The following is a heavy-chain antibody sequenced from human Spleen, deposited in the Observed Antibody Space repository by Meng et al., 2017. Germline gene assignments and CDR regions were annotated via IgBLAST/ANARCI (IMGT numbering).Heavy chain of an antibody. V-gene: IGHV3-74*01. CDR1: GFTFNDYW. D-gene: IGHD6-19*01. CDR2: ISTDGRST. J-gene: IGHJ4*02. CDR3: ATGRAVTGFDY. Sequence: GESLKISCAASGFTFNDYWMHWVRQAPGKGLVWISRISTDGRSTTYADSVKGRVTISRDNARNTLDLQINSLRSEDKAVYYCATGRAVTGFDYWGQGTRVTVSS.